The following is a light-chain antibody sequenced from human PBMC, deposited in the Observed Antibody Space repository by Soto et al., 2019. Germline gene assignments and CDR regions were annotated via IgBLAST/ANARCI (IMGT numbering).Light chain of an antibody. CDR2: GAS. Sequence: DIVLTQSPGTLSLSPGERATLSCRASQSVSSNYLAWYQQKPGQAPRLLISGASTRASGVPDRFSGSGSGTDFTLTISRLEPEDFAVYHCQQYGSLSWTFCQGTKVDIK. V-gene: IGKV3-20*01. J-gene: IGKJ1*01. CDR1: QSVSSNY. CDR3: QQYGSLSWT.